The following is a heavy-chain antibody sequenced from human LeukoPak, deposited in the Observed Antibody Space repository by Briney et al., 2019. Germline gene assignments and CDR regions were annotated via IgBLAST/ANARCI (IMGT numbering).Heavy chain of an antibody. CDR2: INPNSGGT. CDR1: GCTFTGYY. V-gene: IGHV1-2*02. Sequence: GASVKVSCKASGCTFTGYYMHWVRQAPGQGLEWMGWINPNSGGTNYAQKFQGRVTMTRDTSATTAYMELRSLKSDDTAVYYCARSHCSSTSCSKDLFDYWGQGTLVTVSS. J-gene: IGHJ4*02. D-gene: IGHD2-2*01. CDR3: ARSHCSSTSCSKDLFDY.